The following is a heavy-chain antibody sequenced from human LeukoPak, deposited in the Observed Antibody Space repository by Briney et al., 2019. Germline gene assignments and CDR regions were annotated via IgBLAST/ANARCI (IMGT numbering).Heavy chain of an antibody. D-gene: IGHD3-22*01. Sequence: GGSLRLSCAASGFTFSSYAMHWVCQAPGKGLEWVAFISYDASNKYYADCVKGRFTISRDNAKNSLYLQMNSLRAEDTAVYYCARDLYRIVVVPHYFDYWGQGTLVTVSS. CDR1: GFTFSSYA. CDR2: ISYDASNK. J-gene: IGHJ4*02. V-gene: IGHV3-30*04. CDR3: ARDLYRIVVVPHYFDY.